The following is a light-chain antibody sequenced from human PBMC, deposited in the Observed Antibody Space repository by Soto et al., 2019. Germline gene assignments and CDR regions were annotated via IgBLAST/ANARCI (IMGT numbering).Light chain of an antibody. CDR1: KNDIGVYDF. Sequence: QPVLTQPPSASGSPGQSVTISCTGTKNDIGVYDFVSWYQHHPGKAPRLIIYEVVQRPSGVPDRFSGSMSGNTASLTVSGLQAADEADYFCKSYAGSNTYVFGSGTKVTVL. CDR2: EVV. V-gene: IGLV2-8*01. CDR3: KSYAGSNTYV. J-gene: IGLJ1*01.